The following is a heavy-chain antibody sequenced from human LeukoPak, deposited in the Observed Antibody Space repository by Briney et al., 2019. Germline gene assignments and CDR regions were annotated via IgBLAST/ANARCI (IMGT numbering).Heavy chain of an antibody. D-gene: IGHD2-2*02. J-gene: IGHJ4*02. Sequence: ASVKVSCKASGYTFTGYYMHWVRQAPGQGLEWMGWINPNSGGTYYAQKFQGRVTMTRDTSTSTVYMELSSLRSEDTAVYYCARRWVCSSTSCYRIPYFDYWGQGTLVTVSS. CDR2: INPNSGGT. V-gene: IGHV1-2*02. CDR3: ARRWVCSSTSCYRIPYFDY. CDR1: GYTFTGYY.